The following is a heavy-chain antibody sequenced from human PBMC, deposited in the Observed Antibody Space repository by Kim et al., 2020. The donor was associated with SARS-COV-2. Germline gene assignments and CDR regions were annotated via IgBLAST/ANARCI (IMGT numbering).Heavy chain of an antibody. CDR3: ARYNVEMATNNFDY. CDR1: GFTFSSYS. J-gene: IGHJ4*02. CDR2: ISSSSSYI. V-gene: IGHV3-21*01. Sequence: GGSLRLSCAASGFTFSSYSMNWVRQAPGKGLEWVSSISSSSSYIYYADSVKGRFTISRDNAKNSLYLQMNSLRAEDTAVYYCARYNVEMATNNFDYWGQGTLVTVSS. D-gene: IGHD5-12*01.